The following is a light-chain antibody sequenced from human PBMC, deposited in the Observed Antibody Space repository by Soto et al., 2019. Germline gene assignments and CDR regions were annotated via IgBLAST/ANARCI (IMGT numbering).Light chain of an antibody. CDR1: QSVSRH. V-gene: IGKV3-11*01. J-gene: IGKJ5*01. CDR2: DAS. Sequence: EIVFTQSPATRSLSPGPRATLSGRASQSVSRHLAWYQQKPGQAPRLLIYDASNRATGIPARFSGSGSGTDFTLTISSLQPEDFAVYYCHQRYDWPITFGQGTRREIK. CDR3: HQRYDWPIT.